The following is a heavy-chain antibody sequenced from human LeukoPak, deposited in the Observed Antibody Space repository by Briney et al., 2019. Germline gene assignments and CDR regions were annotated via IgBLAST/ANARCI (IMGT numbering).Heavy chain of an antibody. D-gene: IGHD6-25*01. J-gene: IGHJ4*02. V-gene: IGHV3-7*01. CDR3: SGRDSGRSPRAY. CDR2: INPDGNEK. CDR1: GLTFTDFW. Sequence: PGGSLRLSCAASGLTFTDFWMNWVRLAPGRGLEWLANINPDGNEKYYVDSVKGRFAMSRDNAKNEVYLEMNSLRAEDTGVYYCSGRDSGRSPRAYWGQGTLVSVSS.